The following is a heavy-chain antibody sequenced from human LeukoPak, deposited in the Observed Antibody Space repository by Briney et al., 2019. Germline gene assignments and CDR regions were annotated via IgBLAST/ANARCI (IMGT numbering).Heavy chain of an antibody. CDR3: ARTYYDFWSGYSPYYFDY. J-gene: IGHJ4*02. V-gene: IGHV4-59*12. Sequence: PSETLSLTCTVSGGSISNYFWSWIRQPPGKGLEWIGYIYSTGSTNSNPSLKSRVTISVDTSQNQFSLKLSSVTAADTAVYYCARTYYDFWSGYSPYYFDYWGQGTLVTVSS. CDR2: IYSTGST. D-gene: IGHD3-3*01. CDR1: GGSISNYF.